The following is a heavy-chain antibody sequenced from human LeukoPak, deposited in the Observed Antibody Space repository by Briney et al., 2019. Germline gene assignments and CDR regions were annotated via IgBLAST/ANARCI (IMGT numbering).Heavy chain of an antibody. CDR2: ISAYNGNT. Sequence: ASVKVSCKASGYTSTSYGISWVRQAPGQGLEWMGWISAYNGNTNYAQKLQGRVTITTSISTSTAYMELSSLRSEDTAVYYCARELRHDDIWGQGTMVTVSS. J-gene: IGHJ3*02. CDR1: GYTSTSYG. V-gene: IGHV1-18*01. CDR3: ARELRHDDI. D-gene: IGHD2-15*01.